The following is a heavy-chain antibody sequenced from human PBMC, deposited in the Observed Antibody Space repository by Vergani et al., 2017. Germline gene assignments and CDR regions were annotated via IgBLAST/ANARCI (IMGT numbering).Heavy chain of an antibody. CDR3: YTDYHDY. D-gene: IGHD2-2*02. CDR2: ILSKNDDWTA. CDR1: GLTFKNAW. Sequence: EVQVVESGGGLIKPGGSLRLSCVVSGLTFKNAWINWVRQAPGKGLEWIGRILSKNDDWTADYAAPLKGSFTISRDDSKDSAFLLVNNLKTEDTAVYFCYTDYHDYWGQGTLVTVSS. V-gene: IGHV3-15*01. J-gene: IGHJ4*02.